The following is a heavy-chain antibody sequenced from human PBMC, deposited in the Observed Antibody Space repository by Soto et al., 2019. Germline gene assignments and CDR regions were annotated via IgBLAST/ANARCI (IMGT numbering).Heavy chain of an antibody. CDR1: GFSFSNYW. Sequence: GGSLRLSCASSGFSFSNYWMHLVRQAPGKGLVWVSRTNEDGSRTDYADSVQGRFTISRDNANNALYLHMNSLRAEDTAIYYCSTDLSGQYDYWGQGVLVTVSS. CDR3: STDLSGQYDY. J-gene: IGHJ4*02. V-gene: IGHV3-74*01. CDR2: TNEDGSRT. D-gene: IGHD3-16*02.